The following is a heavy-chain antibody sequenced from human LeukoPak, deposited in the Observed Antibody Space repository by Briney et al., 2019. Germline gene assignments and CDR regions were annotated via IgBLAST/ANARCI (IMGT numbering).Heavy chain of an antibody. CDR2: ISSSSSYI. CDR3: ARADWDTAMIDY. V-gene: IGHV3-21*01. CDR1: EFSVGSNY. D-gene: IGHD5-18*01. J-gene: IGHJ4*02. Sequence: GGSLRLSCAASEFSVGSNYMTWVRQAPGKGLEWVSSISSSSSYIYYADSVKGRFTISRDNAKNSLYLQMNSLRAEDTAVYYCARADWDTAMIDYWGQGTLVTVSS.